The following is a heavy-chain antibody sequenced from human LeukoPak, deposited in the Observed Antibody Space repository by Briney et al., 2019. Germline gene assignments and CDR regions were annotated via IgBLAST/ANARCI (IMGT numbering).Heavy chain of an antibody. D-gene: IGHD3-16*02. CDR2: ISSSSGAI. J-gene: IGHJ4*02. CDR3: ARGHEDVWGSYRYTVGPFDY. Sequence: GSLRLSCAASGFTFSSYSMNWVRPAPGKGLEWVSYISSSSGAIYYADSVKGRITTSRDNAKNSLYLQMNSLRAEDTAVYYCARGHEDVWGSYRYTVGPFDYWGQGTLVTVSS. CDR1: GFTFSSYS. V-gene: IGHV3-48*04.